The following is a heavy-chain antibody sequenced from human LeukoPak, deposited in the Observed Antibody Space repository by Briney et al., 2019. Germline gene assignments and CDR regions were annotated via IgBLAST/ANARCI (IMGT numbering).Heavy chain of an antibody. V-gene: IGHV4-59*08. J-gene: IGHJ4*02. CDR2: IYYSGST. D-gene: IGHD3-22*01. Sequence: SETLSLTCTVSGGSISSYYWSWIRQPPGKGLEWIGYIYYSGSTNYNPSLKSRVTISVDTSKNQFSLKLSSVTAADTAVYYCARGGGRYNYDSSGYPRHLDYWGQGTLVTVSS. CDR1: GGSISSYY. CDR3: ARGGGRYNYDSSGYPRHLDY.